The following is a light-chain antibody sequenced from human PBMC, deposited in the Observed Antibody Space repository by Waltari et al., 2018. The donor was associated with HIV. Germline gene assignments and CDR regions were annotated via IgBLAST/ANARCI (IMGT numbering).Light chain of an antibody. CDR3: QQYTNWPLT. CDR1: QSLSSN. CDR2: GES. V-gene: IGKV3-15*01. J-gene: IGKJ4*01. Sequence: EIVMTQSPATLSVSPGERATLSCRAIQSLSSNLAWYQKKPGQAPRLLIYGESTRATGIPARFSGSRSGTEFTLTISSLQSEDVAVYYCQQYTNWPLTFGGGTKVEIK.